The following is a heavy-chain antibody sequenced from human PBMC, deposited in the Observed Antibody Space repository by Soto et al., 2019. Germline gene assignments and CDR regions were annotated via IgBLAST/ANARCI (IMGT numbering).Heavy chain of an antibody. CDR3: ASLAGPAPLPPKFDY. Sequence: EVQLLESGGGLVQPGGSLRLSCAVSGFTFSNYAMNWVRQAPGKGLEWVSVISGRGGSTYYADSVKGRFTISRDNSKNTLYLQMNSLRAEDTAVYYCASLAGPAPLPPKFDYWGQGTLVTVSS. CDR2: ISGRGGST. CDR1: GFTFSNYA. V-gene: IGHV3-23*01. J-gene: IGHJ4*02. D-gene: IGHD2-2*01.